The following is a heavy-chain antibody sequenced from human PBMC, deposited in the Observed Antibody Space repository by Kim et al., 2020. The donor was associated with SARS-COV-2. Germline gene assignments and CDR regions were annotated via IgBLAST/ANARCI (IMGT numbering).Heavy chain of an antibody. CDR1: GFTFSSYE. D-gene: IGHD6-19*01. Sequence: GGSLRLSCAASGFTFSSYEMNWVRQAPGKGLEWVSYISSSGSTIYYADSVKGRFTISRDNAKNSLYLQMNSLRAEDTAVYYCARVRGSGQWLAQDAFDIWGQGTMVTVSS. CDR2: ISSSGSTI. J-gene: IGHJ3*02. V-gene: IGHV3-48*03. CDR3: ARVRGSGQWLAQDAFDI.